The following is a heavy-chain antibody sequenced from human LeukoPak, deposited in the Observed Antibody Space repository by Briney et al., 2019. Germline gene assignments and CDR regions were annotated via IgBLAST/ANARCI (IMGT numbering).Heavy chain of an antibody. D-gene: IGHD6-19*01. CDR3: AKDMKSVAGGPSDY. CDR2: ISYDGSNK. CDR1: GYTFTNDY. Sequence: SCKTSGYTFTNDYLHWVRQAPGKGLEWVAVISYDGSNKYYADSVKGRFTISRDNSKNTLYLQMNSLRAEDTAVYYCAKDMKSVAGGPSDYWGQGTLVTVSS. V-gene: IGHV3-30*18. J-gene: IGHJ4*02.